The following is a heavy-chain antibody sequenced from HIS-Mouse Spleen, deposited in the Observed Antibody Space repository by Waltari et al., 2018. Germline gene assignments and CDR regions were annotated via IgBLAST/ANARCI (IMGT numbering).Heavy chain of an antibody. J-gene: IGHJ3*01. CDR2: ISYDGSNK. Sequence: QVQLVESGGGVVQPGRSLRLSCAASGFTFSSYGMHWVRQVPGKGLEWVAVISYDGSNKYYADSVKGRFTISRDNSKNTLYLQMNSLRAEDTAVYYCVVSGSWGQGTMVTVSS. D-gene: IGHD1-26*01. CDR3: VVSGS. CDR1: GFTFSSYG. V-gene: IGHV3-30*03.